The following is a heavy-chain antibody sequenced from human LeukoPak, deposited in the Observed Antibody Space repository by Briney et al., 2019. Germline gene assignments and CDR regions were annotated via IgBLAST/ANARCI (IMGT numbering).Heavy chain of an antibody. J-gene: IGHJ4*02. D-gene: IGHD2-15*01. CDR1: GCRLTGKE. CDR2: INPNSGGT. Sequence: SVNVSCMASGCRLTGKEMHLLGLAPGHPMEGMGWINPNSGGTNYAQKFQGRVTTARDTSISTAYMELSRLRSDDTAVYYCAREVGAADCFDYWGQGTLVTVSS. V-gene: IGHV1-2*02. CDR3: AREVGAADCFDY.